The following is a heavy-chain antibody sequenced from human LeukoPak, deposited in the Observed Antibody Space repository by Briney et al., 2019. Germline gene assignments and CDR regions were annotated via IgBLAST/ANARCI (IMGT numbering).Heavy chain of an antibody. CDR3: ARHIGYSAWNPDY. CDR1: GYSFTGFW. V-gene: IGHV5-51*01. D-gene: IGHD5-18*01. J-gene: IGHJ4*02. CDR2: IYPYDSET. Sequence: GESLKISCKASGYSFTGFWIGWVRQMPGKGLEWMGIIYPYDSETRYSPSFQGQVTISADKSISTAYLQWSSLKASDTAMYYCARHIGYSAWNPDYRGKGTLVTVSS.